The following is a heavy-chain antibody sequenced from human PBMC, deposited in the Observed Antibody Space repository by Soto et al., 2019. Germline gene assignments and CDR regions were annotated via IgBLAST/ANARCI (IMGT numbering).Heavy chain of an antibody. CDR1: GFTFSTCG. V-gene: IGHV3-30*18. CDR2: TSYHGNKE. J-gene: IGHJ4*02. CDR3: AKDIGYSGYEPGDY. D-gene: IGHD5-12*01. Sequence: QVPLVESGGGVVQPGRSLRLSCAASGFTFSTCGMHWVRQAPGKGLEWVALTSYHGNKEYYADSVKGRFTISRDNSKNTLYLQMNSLRAEDTAVYYCAKDIGYSGYEPGDYWGQGTQVTVSS.